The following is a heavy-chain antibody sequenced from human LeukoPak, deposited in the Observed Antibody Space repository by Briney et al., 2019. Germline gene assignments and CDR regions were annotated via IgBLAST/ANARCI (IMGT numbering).Heavy chain of an antibody. J-gene: IGHJ4*02. Sequence: GSLRLSCAVSGVTFQNYAMSWVRQAPGRGLEWVSTIGVIGGNTYYADSVKGRFTISRDDSRNTLYLHMNSLRAEDTALYYCAKGHHYGDYAPFDYWGQGTLVTVSS. V-gene: IGHV3-23*01. CDR1: GVTFQNYA. CDR3: AKGHHYGDYAPFDY. D-gene: IGHD4-17*01. CDR2: IGVIGGNT.